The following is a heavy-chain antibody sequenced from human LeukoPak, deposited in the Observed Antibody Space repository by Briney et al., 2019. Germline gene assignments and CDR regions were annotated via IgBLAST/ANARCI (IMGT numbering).Heavy chain of an antibody. CDR2: ISGSGGTI. V-gene: IGHV3-48*03. CDR1: GITFKNYE. Sequence: PGGSLRLSCAVSGITFKNYEMNWVRQAPGKGLEWVSYISGSGGTIYYADSVRGRFTISRDNAKNSLYLQMNSLRAEDTAVYYCARTTVTALLPDYWGQGTLVTVSS. D-gene: IGHD4-17*01. J-gene: IGHJ4*02. CDR3: ARTTVTALLPDY.